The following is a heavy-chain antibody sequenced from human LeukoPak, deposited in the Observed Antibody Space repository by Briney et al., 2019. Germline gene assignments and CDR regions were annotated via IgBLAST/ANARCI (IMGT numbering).Heavy chain of an antibody. CDR3: ARDSYCSGGSCYREAYNWFDP. CDR2: IIPILGIA. D-gene: IGHD2-15*01. Sequence: SVKVSCTASGGTFSSYAISSVRPAPGQGLEWMGRIIPILGIANYAQKFQGRVTITADKSTSTAYMELSSLRSEDTAVYYCARDSYCSGGSCYREAYNWFDPWGQGTLVTVSS. V-gene: IGHV1-69*04. CDR1: GGTFSSYA. J-gene: IGHJ5*02.